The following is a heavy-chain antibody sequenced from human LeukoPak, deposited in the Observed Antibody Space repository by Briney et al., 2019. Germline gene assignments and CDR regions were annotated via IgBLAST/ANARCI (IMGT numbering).Heavy chain of an antibody. CDR1: GFTFSSYG. Sequence: GGSLRLSCAASGFTFSSYGMHWVRQAPGKGLEWVAVISYDGSNKYYADSVKGRFTISRDNSKNTLYLQMNSLRAEDTAVYYCTTSLYYSDSVLYFHWGQGTLVTVSS. CDR2: ISYDGSNK. CDR3: TTSLYYSDSVLYFH. V-gene: IGHV3-30*03. J-gene: IGHJ4*02. D-gene: IGHD3-22*01.